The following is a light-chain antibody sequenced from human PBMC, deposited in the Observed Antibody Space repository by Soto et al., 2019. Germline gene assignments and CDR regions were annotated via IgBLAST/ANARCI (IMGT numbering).Light chain of an antibody. V-gene: IGLV1-40*01. CDR1: SSNIGAGYD. CDR2: GNS. J-gene: IGLJ2*01. Sequence: QSALTQPPSVSGAPGQRVTISCTGSSSNIGAGYDVHWYQQLPGTAPKLLIYGNSNRPSGVPDRFSGSKSGTSASLAITGLQAEDEADYYCQSGRVFGGGTKLTVL. CDR3: QSGRV.